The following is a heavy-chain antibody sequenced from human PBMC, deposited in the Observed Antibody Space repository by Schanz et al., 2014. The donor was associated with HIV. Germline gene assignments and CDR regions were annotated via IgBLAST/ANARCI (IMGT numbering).Heavy chain of an antibody. CDR1: GGPFSNYA. Sequence: ARLVQSGAEVRKPGTSVMVSCKASGGPFSNYALNWVRQAPGQGLEWMGGIIPMLETVNYGQKFQGRVAITADKSTSTGYMELPSLRSDDTAVYYCARGGNCSGGSCSPWYFDYWGQGTLVTVSS. D-gene: IGHD2-15*01. J-gene: IGHJ4*02. V-gene: IGHV1-69*06. CDR3: ARGGNCSGGSCSPWYFDY. CDR2: IIPMLETV.